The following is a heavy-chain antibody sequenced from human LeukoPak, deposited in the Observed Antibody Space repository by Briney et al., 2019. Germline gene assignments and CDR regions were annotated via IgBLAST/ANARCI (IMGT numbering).Heavy chain of an antibody. CDR1: GFTFSNYA. Sequence: PGGTLRLSCAASGFTFSNYAMNWVRQAPGKGLECVSTISGSGGSTYYADSVKGRFTISRDNAKNSLYLQMNSLRAADTAVYYCARQDGKVNSSGYYIDYWGQGTLVTVSS. V-gene: IGHV3-23*01. CDR2: ISGSGGST. J-gene: IGHJ4*02. D-gene: IGHD3-22*01. CDR3: ARQDGKVNSSGYYIDY.